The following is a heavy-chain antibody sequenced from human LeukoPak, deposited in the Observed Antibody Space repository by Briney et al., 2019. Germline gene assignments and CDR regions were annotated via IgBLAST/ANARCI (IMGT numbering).Heavy chain of an antibody. CDR2: IYYSGCT. D-gene: IGHD3-22*01. J-gene: IGHJ4*02. CDR3: ASSPSGYWWNFDC. Sequence: SETLSLTCTASGGSISSNNYYWGWIRQPPGKGLEWIGSIYYSGCTYNNPSLKSRVTISVDTTKNQFSLKLTSVTAADTAVYYCASSPSGYWWNFDCWGQGTLVTVSS. V-gene: IGHV4-39*01. CDR1: GGSISSNNYY.